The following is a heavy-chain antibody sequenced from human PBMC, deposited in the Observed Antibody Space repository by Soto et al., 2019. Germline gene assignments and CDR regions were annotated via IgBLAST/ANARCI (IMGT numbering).Heavy chain of an antibody. V-gene: IGHV5-51*01. CDR1: GYSFINCW. Sequence: PGESLKISCKGPGYSFINCWIAWVRQMPGKGLEWMGIIHPSDLDTRYSPSFQGQVTISADKSISTAYLQWSSLRASDTAMYYCAIHSTGYEDSWGQGTLVTVSS. D-gene: IGHD5-12*01. J-gene: IGHJ5*02. CDR2: IHPSDLDT. CDR3: AIHSTGYEDS.